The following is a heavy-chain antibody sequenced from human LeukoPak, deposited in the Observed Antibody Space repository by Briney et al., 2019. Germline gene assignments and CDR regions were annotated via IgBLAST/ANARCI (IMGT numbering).Heavy chain of an antibody. CDR3: AKDPRDISTGNYDEFDI. Sequence: GGSLRLSCAASGFTVSSNYMSWVRQALGKGLEWVSVIYSGGSTYYADSVKGRFTISRDNSKNTLYLQMNSLRAEDTAVYYCAKDPRDISTGNYDEFDIWGQGTMVTVSS. D-gene: IGHD3-9*01. J-gene: IGHJ3*02. V-gene: IGHV3-53*01. CDR1: GFTVSSNY. CDR2: IYSGGST.